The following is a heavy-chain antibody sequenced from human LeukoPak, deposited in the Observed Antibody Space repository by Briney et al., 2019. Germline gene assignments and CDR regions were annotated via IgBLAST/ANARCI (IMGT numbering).Heavy chain of an antibody. V-gene: IGHV3-23*01. CDR1: GFIFSAYG. Sequence: GRSLRLSCAASGFIFSAYGMSWVRQAPGQGLEWVSAIRGSGDITYYADSAKGRFIISRDNSKNTLYLQMNSLRVEDTAVYYCAKDHAGDSGLYEDFDSWGQGTLVTVSS. D-gene: IGHD3-16*01. J-gene: IGHJ4*02. CDR3: AKDHAGDSGLYEDFDS. CDR2: IRGSGDIT.